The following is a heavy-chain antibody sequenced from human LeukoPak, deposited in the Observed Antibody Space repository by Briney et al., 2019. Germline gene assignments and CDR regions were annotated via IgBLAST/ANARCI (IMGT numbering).Heavy chain of an antibody. Sequence: PGGSLRLSCAASGFTFSDYWMSWMRQAPGKGLEWVANIKYDGDEEYYVDSVKGRFTISRDNAKNSLYLQLNSLRVEDTAVYYCKSGGAAPGSFDNWGQGTLVTVS. CDR2: IKYDGDEE. D-gene: IGHD6-13*01. CDR3: KSGGAAPGSFDN. CDR1: GFTFSDYW. V-gene: IGHV3-7*01. J-gene: IGHJ4*02.